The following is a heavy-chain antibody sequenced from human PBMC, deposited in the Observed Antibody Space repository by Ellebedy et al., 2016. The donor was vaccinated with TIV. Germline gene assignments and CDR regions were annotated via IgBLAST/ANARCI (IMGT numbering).Heavy chain of an antibody. CDR3: ARDWYVVDY. CDR1: GFTFTSYS. V-gene: IGHV3-23*01. Sequence: GESLKISXAASGFTFTSYSMSWVRQAPGKGLEWVSSISDSGGNTYYADSVKGRFTISRDNSKNTLYLHINSLRAEDTALYYCARDWYVVDYWGQGTLVTVSS. J-gene: IGHJ4*02. D-gene: IGHD3-10*02. CDR2: ISDSGGNT.